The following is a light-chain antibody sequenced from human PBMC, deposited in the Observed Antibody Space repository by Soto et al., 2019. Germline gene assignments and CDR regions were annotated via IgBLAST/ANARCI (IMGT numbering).Light chain of an antibody. J-gene: IGKJ4*01. CDR3: QQYNDWPLT. V-gene: IGKV3D-15*01. CDR2: SAV. Sequence: EIVMTQSPATLSLSPGEGATLSCRASQNVNQNVAWYQQKPGQALRLLIHSAVTGAVGIPDTFTGRGSGTEFTLTISRLQSEDFAVYYCQQYNDWPLTFGGGTKVDIK. CDR1: QNVNQN.